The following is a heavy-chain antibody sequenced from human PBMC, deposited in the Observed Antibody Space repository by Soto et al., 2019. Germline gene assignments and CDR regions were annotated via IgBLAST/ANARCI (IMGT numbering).Heavy chain of an antibody. Sequence: SETLSLTCSVTGASVSTYSWSWIRQSPGKGLEWIGYIHYSGGTNYTPSLRSRVTISVDTSKKQLSLNLTSLTAADTAVYYCARGGTYVSAVFNWFDPWGQGTLVTVSS. D-gene: IGHD3-10*01. CDR3: ARGGTYVSAVFNWFDP. CDR1: GASVSTYS. CDR2: IHYSGGT. J-gene: IGHJ5*02. V-gene: IGHV4-59*02.